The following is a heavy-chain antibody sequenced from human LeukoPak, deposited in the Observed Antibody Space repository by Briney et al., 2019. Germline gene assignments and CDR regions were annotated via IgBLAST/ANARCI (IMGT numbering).Heavy chain of an antibody. V-gene: IGHV3-7*01. J-gene: IGHJ4*02. CDR1: GFTFSSYW. CDR2: KKQDGSEK. CDR3: ARDSGFGELLSYYFDC. Sequence: GGSLRLSCAAPGFTFSSYWMSWVRQAPGKGLERVANKKQDGSEKYYVDSVKGRFTISRDNAKNSLYLQMNSLRAEDTAVYYCARDSGFGELLSYYFDCGGQGTLVTVSS. D-gene: IGHD3-10*01.